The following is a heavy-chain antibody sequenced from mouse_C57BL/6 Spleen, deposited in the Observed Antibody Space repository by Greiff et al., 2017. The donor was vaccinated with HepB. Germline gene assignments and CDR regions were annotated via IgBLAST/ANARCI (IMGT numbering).Heavy chain of an antibody. J-gene: IGHJ2*01. Sequence: QVHVKQPGAELVKPGASVKLSCKASGYTFTSYWMQWVKQRPGQGLEWIGEIDPSDSYTNYNQKFKGKATLTVDTSSSTAYMQLSSLTSEDSAVYYCARSLYYGSSYYYFDYWGKGTTLTVSS. CDR1: GYTFTSYW. V-gene: IGHV1-50*01. CDR3: ARSLYYGSSYYYFDY. CDR2: IDPSDSYT. D-gene: IGHD1-1*01.